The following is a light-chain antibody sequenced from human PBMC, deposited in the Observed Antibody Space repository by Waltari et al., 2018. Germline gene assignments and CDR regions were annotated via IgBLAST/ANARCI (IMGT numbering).Light chain of an antibody. CDR1: QSVLYSSNNRNY. V-gene: IGKV4-1*01. J-gene: IGKJ1*01. Sequence: DIVMTQSPVSLAVSLGERATINCKSSQSVLYSSNNRNYLAWYQQKPGQPPKLLISWASTRESGVPDRFSGSGSGTDFTLTISSLQAEDVAVYYCQQYYTTPWTFGQGTKVEIK. CDR2: WAS. CDR3: QQYYTTPWT.